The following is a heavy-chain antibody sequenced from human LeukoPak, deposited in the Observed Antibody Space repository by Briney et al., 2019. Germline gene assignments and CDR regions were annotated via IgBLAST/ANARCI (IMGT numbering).Heavy chain of an antibody. CDR2: ISGSGGST. CDR3: ATQLRTTVTTPPDY. Sequence: PGGSLRLSCAASGFTFNTYAMTWVRQAPGKGLEWVSGISGSGGSTYYADSVKGRFSISRDNSKSTLYLQMNSLRAEDTAVYYCATQLRTTVTTPPDYWGQGTLVTVSS. J-gene: IGHJ4*02. CDR1: GFTFNTYA. V-gene: IGHV3-23*01. D-gene: IGHD1-1*01.